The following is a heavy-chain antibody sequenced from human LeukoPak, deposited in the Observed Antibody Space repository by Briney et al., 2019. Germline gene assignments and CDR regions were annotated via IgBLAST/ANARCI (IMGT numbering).Heavy chain of an antibody. CDR3: ARDLTMIVAPPMSYFDI. CDR1: GFTFSSYS. D-gene: IGHD3-22*01. J-gene: IGHJ3*02. CDR2: ISSSSSYI. V-gene: IGHV3-21*01. Sequence: PGGSLRLSCAASGFTFSSYSMNWVRQAPGKGLEWVSSISSSSSYIYYADSVKGRFTISRDNAKNSLYLQMNSLRAEDTAVYYCARDLTMIVAPPMSYFDIWGQGTMVTVSS.